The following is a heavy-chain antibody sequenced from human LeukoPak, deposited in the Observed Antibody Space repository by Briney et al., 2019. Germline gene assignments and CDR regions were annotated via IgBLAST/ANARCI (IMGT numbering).Heavy chain of an antibody. V-gene: IGHV3-30*04. CDR2: ISSDGSNK. CDR1: GFTFSNYA. D-gene: IGHD1-1*01. J-gene: IGHJ4*02. Sequence: GGSLRLSCAASGFTFSNYAMHWVRQAPGKGLGWVAVISSDGSNKYYADSVKGRFTFSRDNSKNTLYLQMNSLRDEDTAVYYCARVSRLEVRFWGQGTLVTVSS. CDR3: ARVSRLEVRF.